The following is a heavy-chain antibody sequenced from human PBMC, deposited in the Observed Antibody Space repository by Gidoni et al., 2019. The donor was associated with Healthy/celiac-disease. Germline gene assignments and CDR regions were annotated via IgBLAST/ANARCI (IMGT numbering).Heavy chain of an antibody. V-gene: IGHV3-23*01. D-gene: IGHD2-8*02. J-gene: IGHJ4*02. CDR1: GFTFSSYA. CDR2: ISGSGGST. CDR3: AKITGGPPAPGY. Sequence: EVQLLESGGGLVQHGGSLRLSCAASGFTFSSYAMSWVRQAPGKGLEGVSAISGSGGSTYYADSVKGRFTISRDNSKNTLYLQMNSLRAEDTAVYYCAKITGGPPAPGYWGQGTLVTVSS.